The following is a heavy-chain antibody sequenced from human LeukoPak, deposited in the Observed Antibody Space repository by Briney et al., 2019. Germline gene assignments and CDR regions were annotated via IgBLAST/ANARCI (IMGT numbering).Heavy chain of an antibody. CDR2: MNPNSGNT. J-gene: IGHJ5*02. V-gene: IGHV1-8*01. CDR1: GYTFTSYD. CDR3: ARGVSAGYYDFWSGYYNWFDP. Sequence: VASVKVSCKASGYTFTSYDINWVRQATGQGLEWMGWMNPNSGNTGYAQKFQGRVTMTRDTSMSTAYMELSSLRSEDTAVHYCARGVSAGYYDFWSGYYNWFDPWGQGTLVTVSS. D-gene: IGHD3-3*01.